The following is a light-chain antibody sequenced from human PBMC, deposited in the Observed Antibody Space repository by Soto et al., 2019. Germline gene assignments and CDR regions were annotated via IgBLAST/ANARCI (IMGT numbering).Light chain of an antibody. Sequence: QSVLTQPPSASGTPGQRVTISCSGGSSNIGSNTVNWYQQLPGTAPNLLIYSNNQRPSGVPDRFSGSKSGTSASLAISGLQSEDDADYCCAAWDDSMNPLVFGGGTKLTVL. CDR2: SNN. J-gene: IGLJ2*01. CDR3: AAWDDSMNPLV. V-gene: IGLV1-44*01. CDR1: SSNIGSNT.